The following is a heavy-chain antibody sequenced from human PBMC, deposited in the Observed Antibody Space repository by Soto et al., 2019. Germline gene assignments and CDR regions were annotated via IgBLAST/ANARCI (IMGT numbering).Heavy chain of an antibody. J-gene: IGHJ6*02. Sequence: QVQLQESGPGLVKPSQTLSLTCTVSGGSISSGDYYWSWIRQPPGKGLEWIGYIYYSGSTYYNPSLKSRVTISVDTSKNQFSLKLSSVTAADTAVYYCAREGSWSGEFYYYYYGMDVWGQGTTVTVSS. CDR3: AREGSWSGEFYYYYYGMDV. CDR1: GGSISSGDYY. CDR2: IYYSGST. V-gene: IGHV4-30-4*01. D-gene: IGHD3-10*01.